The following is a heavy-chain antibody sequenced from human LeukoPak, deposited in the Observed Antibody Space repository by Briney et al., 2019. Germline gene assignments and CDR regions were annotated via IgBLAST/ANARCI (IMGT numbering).Heavy chain of an antibody. CDR1: GGSISSGDYY. CDR2: IYCTGNT. D-gene: IGHD1-26*01. Sequence: SQTLSLTCTVSGGSISSGDYYWSWLRQPPGGGLEWITYIYCTGNTYYNPSLTSRVTISVDTSKNQFSLKLSSVTAADTAMYYWARVGLYSGSYYWFDPWGQGTLVTVSS. V-gene: IGHV4-30-4*08. J-gene: IGHJ5*02. CDR3: ARVGLYSGSYYWFDP.